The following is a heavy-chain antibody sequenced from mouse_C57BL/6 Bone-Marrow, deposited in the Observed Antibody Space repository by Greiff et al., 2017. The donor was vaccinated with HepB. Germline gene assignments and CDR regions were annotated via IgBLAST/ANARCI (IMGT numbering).Heavy chain of an antibody. CDR2: ISSGGDYI. Sequence: DVMLVESGEGLVKPGGSLKLSCAASGFTFSSYAMSWVRQTPEKKLEWVAYISSGGDYIYYADTVKGRFTISRDNARNTLYLQMSSLKSEDTAMYYCTRASLLLRFDYWGQGTTLTVSS. CDR3: TRASLLLRFDY. J-gene: IGHJ2*01. CDR1: GFTFSSYA. D-gene: IGHD1-1*01. V-gene: IGHV5-9-1*02.